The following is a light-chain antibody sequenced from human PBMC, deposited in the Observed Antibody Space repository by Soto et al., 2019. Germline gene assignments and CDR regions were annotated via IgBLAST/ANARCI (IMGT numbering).Light chain of an antibody. CDR1: QSISSW. V-gene: IGKV1-5*03. CDR3: QHYNSYSEA. Sequence: DLPMTQSPSTKCESAGRRLTISCQASQSISSWLAWYQQKTGKAPKLLSDNASTLKSGVPSRLSGSGSGTECTLTISSLQPDDFATYYCQHYNSYSEAFGQGTKVDIK. CDR2: NAS. J-gene: IGKJ1*01.